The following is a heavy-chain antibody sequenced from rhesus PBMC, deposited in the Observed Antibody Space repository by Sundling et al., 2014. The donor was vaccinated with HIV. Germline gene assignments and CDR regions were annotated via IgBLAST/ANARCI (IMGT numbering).Heavy chain of an antibody. V-gene: IGHV3S42*01. CDR1: GFTFTSYG. Sequence: EVQLVETGGGLVQPGGSLKLSCAASGFTFTSYGMSWVRQAPGKGLEWVSSINSGGGSTYYADSLKGRFTISRDNSKNTLSLQMNSLRAEDTAVYYCAKKGGWTGYFDYWGRGRSWSPSPQ. J-gene: IGHJ4*01. D-gene: IGHD3-34*01. CDR3: AKKGGWTGYFDY. CDR2: INSGGGST.